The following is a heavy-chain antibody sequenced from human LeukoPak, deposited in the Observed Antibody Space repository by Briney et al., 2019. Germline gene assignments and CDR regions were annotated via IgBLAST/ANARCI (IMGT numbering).Heavy chain of an antibody. J-gene: IGHJ4*02. CDR3: AKDQGVYGSGSYYYYFDY. D-gene: IGHD3-10*01. Sequence: GESLTLSCAASGFTFSSYGMHWVRQAPGKGLEWVAVISYDGSNKYYADSVKGRFTISRDNSKNTLYLQMNSLRAEDTAVYYCAKDQGVYGSGSYYYYFDYWGQGTLVTVSS. CDR1: GFTFSSYG. CDR2: ISYDGSNK. V-gene: IGHV3-30*18.